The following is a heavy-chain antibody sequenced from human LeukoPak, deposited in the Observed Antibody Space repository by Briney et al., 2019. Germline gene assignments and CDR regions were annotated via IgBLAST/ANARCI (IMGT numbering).Heavy chain of an antibody. CDR1: GYTFTSYD. V-gene: IGHV1-8*03. D-gene: IGHD4-11*01. J-gene: IGHJ6*03. CDR3: ARGPLPSSNYGYYYYYYMDV. CDR2: MNPNSGNT. Sequence: ASVKVPCKASGYTFTSYDINWVRQATGQGLEWMGWMNPNSGNTGYAQKFQGRVTITRNTSISTAYMELSSLRSEDTAVYYCARGPLPSSNYGYYYYYYMDVWGKGTTVTVSS.